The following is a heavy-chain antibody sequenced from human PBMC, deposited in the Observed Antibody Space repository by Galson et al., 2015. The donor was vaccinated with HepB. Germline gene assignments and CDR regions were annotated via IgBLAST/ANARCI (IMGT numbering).Heavy chain of an antibody. D-gene: IGHD1-26*01. J-gene: IGHJ3*02. CDR2: ISYDGSNK. CDR1: GFTFSSYA. V-gene: IGHV3-30*14. CDR3: ARGVVRAPALGYAFDI. Sequence: SLRLSCAASGFTFSSYAMHWVRQAPGKGLEWVAVISYDGSNKYYADSVKGRFTISRDNSKNTLCLQMNSLRAEDTAVYYCARGVVRAPALGYAFDIWGQGTMVTVSS.